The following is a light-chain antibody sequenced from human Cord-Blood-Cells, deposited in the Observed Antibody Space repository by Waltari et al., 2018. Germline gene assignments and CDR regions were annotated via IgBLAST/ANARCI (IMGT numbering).Light chain of an antibody. V-gene: IGKV1-5*01. CDR2: DAS. CDR1: QSISSW. CDR3: QQYNSYST. J-gene: IGKJ1*01. Sequence: DIQMTQSPSTLPASVRDRVTITCRASQSISSWLAWYQQKPGKAPKLLIYDASSLESGVPSRFSGSGSGTEFTLTISSLQPDDFATYYCQQYNSYSTFGQGTKVEIK.